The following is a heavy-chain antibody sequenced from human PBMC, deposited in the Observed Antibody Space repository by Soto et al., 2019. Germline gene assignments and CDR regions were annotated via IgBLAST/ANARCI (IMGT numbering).Heavy chain of an antibody. Sequence: PSETLSLTCSVPGGSICTTSYYWGWIRRPPGKGLEWIGSIHYSGDTYYNPSLKSRVTRSIDTSNNKFSLSLSSVTAADTALYFCARQKYTTTGPKNNWFDPWGQGTLVT. V-gene: IGHV4-39*01. CDR2: IHYSGDT. CDR3: ARQKYTTTGPKNNWFDP. J-gene: IGHJ5*02. CDR1: GGSICTTSYY. D-gene: IGHD4-4*01.